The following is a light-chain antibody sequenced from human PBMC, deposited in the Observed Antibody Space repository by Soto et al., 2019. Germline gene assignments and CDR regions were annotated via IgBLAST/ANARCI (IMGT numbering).Light chain of an antibody. CDR1: QTLSSN. J-gene: IGKJ4*01. CDR2: GAS. Sequence: EIVMTQSPATLSVSPGERATLSCRASQTLSSNLAWYQQKPGQAPRLLISGASTRATGIPARFSGSGSGTEFTLTISRLQSEDFAVYYCQQYRNWPLTFGGGTKVDIK. V-gene: IGKV3-15*01. CDR3: QQYRNWPLT.